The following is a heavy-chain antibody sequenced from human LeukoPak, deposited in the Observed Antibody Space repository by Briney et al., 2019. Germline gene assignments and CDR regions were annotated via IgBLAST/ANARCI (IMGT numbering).Heavy chain of an antibody. D-gene: IGHD3-10*01. CDR3: ARDSPLGRFGVDAFDI. J-gene: IGHJ3*02. V-gene: IGHV1-18*01. CDR1: GYTFTSYG. Sequence: GASVKVSCKASGYTFTSYGISWVRQAPGQGLEWMGWISAYNGNTNYAQKLQGRVTMTTDTSTSTAYMELRSLRSDDTALYYCARDSPLGRFGVDAFDIWGQGTMVTVSS. CDR2: ISAYNGNT.